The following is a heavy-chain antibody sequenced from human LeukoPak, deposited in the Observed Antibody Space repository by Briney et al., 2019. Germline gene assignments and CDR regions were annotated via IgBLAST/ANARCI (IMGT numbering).Heavy chain of an antibody. D-gene: IGHD2-15*01. V-gene: IGHV5-51*01. J-gene: IGHJ4*02. CDR2: IHPGGSDT. CDR1: GYSFTNYW. CDR3: ARTSSMVASTPFDY. Sequence: GESLKISCKGFGYSFTNYWIGWVRQMPGRGLEWMGIIHPGGSDTRYSPSFQGQVTISADKSISTAYLQWSTLKASDTAMYFCARTSSMVASTPFDYWGQGTLVTVSS.